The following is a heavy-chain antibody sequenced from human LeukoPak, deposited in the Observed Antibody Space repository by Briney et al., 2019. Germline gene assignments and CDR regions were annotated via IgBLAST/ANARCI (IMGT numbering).Heavy chain of an antibody. D-gene: IGHD2-2*02. CDR3: AREILVVVPAAILDWFDP. J-gene: IGHJ5*02. CDR1: GGSISSYY. CDR2: IYYSGST. Sequence: SETLSLTCTGSGGSISSYYWSWIRQPPGKGLEWIGYIYYSGSTYYNPSLKSRVTISVDTSKNQFSLKLSSVTAADTAVYYCAREILVVVPAAILDWFDPWGQGTLVTVSS. V-gene: IGHV4-30-4*08.